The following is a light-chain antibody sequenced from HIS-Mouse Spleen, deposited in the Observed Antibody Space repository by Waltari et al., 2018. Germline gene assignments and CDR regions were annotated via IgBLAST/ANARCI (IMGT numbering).Light chain of an antibody. Sequence: SYELTQPPSVSVSPGHTARITCSGDALPKKYAYWYQQKAGQAPLLVIYEDSKRPSRIPERFSGSSSGTMATLTISGAQVEDEADYYCYSTDSSGNHRVFGGGTKLTVL. V-gene: IGLV3-10*01. CDR1: ALPKKY. CDR3: YSTDSSGNHRV. CDR2: EDS. J-gene: IGLJ2*01.